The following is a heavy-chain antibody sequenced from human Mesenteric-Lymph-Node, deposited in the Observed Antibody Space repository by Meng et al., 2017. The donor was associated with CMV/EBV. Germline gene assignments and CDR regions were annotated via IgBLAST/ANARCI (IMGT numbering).Heavy chain of an antibody. CDR1: GFTFSSYS. Sequence: LSLTCAASGFTFSSYSMNWVRQAPGKGLEWVSYISSSSSTIYYADSVKGRFTISRDNAKNSLYLQMNSLRAEDTAVYYCARDSSTSVNGYYYYGMDVWGQGTTVTVSS. D-gene: IGHD2-2*01. J-gene: IGHJ6*02. CDR2: ISSSSSTI. CDR3: ARDSSTSVNGYYYYGMDV. V-gene: IGHV3-48*04.